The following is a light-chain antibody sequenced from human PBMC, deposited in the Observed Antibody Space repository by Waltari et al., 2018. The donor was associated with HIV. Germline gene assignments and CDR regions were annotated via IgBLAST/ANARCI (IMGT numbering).Light chain of an antibody. CDR1: SSNIGSNI. Sequence: QSVLTQPPSASGTPGQRVTISCSGSSSNIGSNIVTWFQHLPGTAPKLLIYSNYQRPSGVPDRFSGSKSGTSASLAISGLQSEDEADYYCAAWDDSLNGPVFGGGTKLTVL. J-gene: IGLJ2*01. CDR3: AAWDDSLNGPV. V-gene: IGLV1-44*01. CDR2: SNY.